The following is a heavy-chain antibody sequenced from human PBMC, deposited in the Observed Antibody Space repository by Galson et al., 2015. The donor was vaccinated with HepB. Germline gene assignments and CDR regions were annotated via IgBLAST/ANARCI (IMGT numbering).Heavy chain of an antibody. CDR3: AKDRYSFGYYFDY. CDR1: GFTFSSYG. J-gene: IGHJ4*02. Sequence: SLRLSCAASGFTFSSYGTHWVRQAPGKGLEWVAGISHDGSNKNYADSVKGRFTISRDNSKNTLYLQMNSLRAEDTAVYYCAKDRYSFGYYFDYWGQGTLVTVSS. CDR2: ISHDGSNK. V-gene: IGHV3-30*18. D-gene: IGHD5-18*01.